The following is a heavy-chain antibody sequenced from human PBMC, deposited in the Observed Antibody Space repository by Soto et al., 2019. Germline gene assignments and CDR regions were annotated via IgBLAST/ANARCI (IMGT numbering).Heavy chain of an antibody. D-gene: IGHD2-15*01. J-gene: IGHJ5*02. CDR3: ARALGSRPGTPGWFDP. Sequence: QVQLQESGPGLVKPSQTLSLTCTVSGGSIRSGDYYWSWIRQPPGKGLEWIGYIYYSGSTYYNPSLKSRFSISVDTSKNQISLKLSSVTAADTAVYFCARALGSRPGTPGWFDPWGQGTLVTVSS. CDR2: IYYSGST. V-gene: IGHV4-30-4*01. CDR1: GGSIRSGDYY.